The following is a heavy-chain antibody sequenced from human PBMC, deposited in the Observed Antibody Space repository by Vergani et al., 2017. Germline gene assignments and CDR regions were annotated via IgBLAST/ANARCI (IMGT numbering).Heavy chain of an antibody. CDR3: ARETRDTPSSLGY. J-gene: IGHJ4*02. Sequence: QVQLVESGGNVVQSGTSLRLSCAASGFSFGSYGMHWVRQSPGKGLEWVAVISNDGGNKYYADSVKGRFTISKDISKTTLYLQMNSLRGDDTAVYYCARETRDTPSSLGYWGQGTLVTVSS. V-gene: IGHV3-30*03. CDR1: GFSFGSYG. CDR2: ISNDGGNK. D-gene: IGHD5-24*01.